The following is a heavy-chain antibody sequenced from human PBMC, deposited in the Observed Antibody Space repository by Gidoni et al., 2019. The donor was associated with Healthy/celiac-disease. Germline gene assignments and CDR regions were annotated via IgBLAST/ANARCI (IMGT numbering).Heavy chain of an antibody. Sequence: EVQLLESGGGLVQPGGSLRLSCAASGFTFRSYAMSWVRQAPGKGLEWVSAISGSGGSTYYADSVKGRFTISRDNSKNTLYLQMNSLRAEDTAVYYCAKDLYYGSGSYYNFDYWGQGTLVTVSS. V-gene: IGHV3-23*01. CDR1: GFTFRSYA. D-gene: IGHD3-10*01. J-gene: IGHJ4*02. CDR3: AKDLYYGSGSYYNFDY. CDR2: ISGSGGST.